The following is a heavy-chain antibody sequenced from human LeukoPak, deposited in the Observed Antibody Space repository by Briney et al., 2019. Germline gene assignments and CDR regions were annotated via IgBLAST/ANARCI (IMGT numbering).Heavy chain of an antibody. V-gene: IGHV4-34*01. CDR3: ARNGDGLLWFGEFYY. D-gene: IGHD3-10*01. CDR1: GGSFSGYY. CDR2: INHSGST. Sequence: SETLSLTCAVYGGSFSGYYWSWIRQPPGKGLEWIGEINHSGSTNYNPSLKSRVTISVDTSKNQLSLKLSSVTAADTAVYYCARNGDGLLWFGEFYYWGQGTLVTVSS. J-gene: IGHJ4*02.